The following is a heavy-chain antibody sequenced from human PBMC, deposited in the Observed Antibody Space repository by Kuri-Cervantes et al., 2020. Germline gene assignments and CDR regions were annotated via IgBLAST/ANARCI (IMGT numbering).Heavy chain of an antibody. CDR2: IFTGGEI. Sequence: SETLSLTCTVSGGSISSGNYYWSWIRQPAGEGLEWMGRIFTGGEIIYNPSLRSRVTLSADTSQNQVSLHLTSATAADTAVYYCAAQVVNGPVDYWGLGTLVTVSS. D-gene: IGHD2-8*01. CDR1: GGSISSGNYY. J-gene: IGHJ4*02. V-gene: IGHV4-61*02. CDR3: AAQVVNGPVDY.